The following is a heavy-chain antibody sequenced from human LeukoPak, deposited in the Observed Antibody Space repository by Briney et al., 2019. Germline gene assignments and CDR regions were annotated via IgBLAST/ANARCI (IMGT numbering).Heavy chain of an antibody. CDR2: IIPIFGTS. CDR1: GGTFSTYA. D-gene: IGHD5-12*01. Sequence: SVKVSCKASGGTFSTYAISWVRQAPGQGLEWMGGIIPIFGTSNYAQKFQGRVTITADESTGTAYMELSSLRSEDTAVYYCARGLNSGYDSRLSYWGQGTLVTVSS. J-gene: IGHJ4*02. V-gene: IGHV1-69*13. CDR3: ARGLNSGYDSRLSY.